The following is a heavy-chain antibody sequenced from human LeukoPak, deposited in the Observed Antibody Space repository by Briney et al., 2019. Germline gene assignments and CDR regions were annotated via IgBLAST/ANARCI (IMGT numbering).Heavy chain of an antibody. Sequence: GGSLRLSCAASGFTFSSYSMNWVRQAPGKGLEWVGRIRSKANSYATAYAASVKGRFTISRDDSKNTAYLQMNSLKTEDTAVYYCTRLLVLWGQGTLVTVSS. CDR1: GFTFSSYS. CDR3: TRLLVL. V-gene: IGHV3-73*01. CDR2: IRSKANSYAT. D-gene: IGHD6-13*01. J-gene: IGHJ4*02.